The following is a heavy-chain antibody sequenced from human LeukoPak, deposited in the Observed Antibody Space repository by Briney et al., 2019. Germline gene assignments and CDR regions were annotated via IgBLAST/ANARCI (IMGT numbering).Heavy chain of an antibody. Sequence: PGGSLRLSYTVSGFTVSSNSMSWVRQAPGKGLEWVSFIYSDNTHYSDSVKGRFTTSRDNSKNTLYLQMNSLRVEDTAVYYCARRAGAYSHPYDYWGQGTLVTVSS. CDR1: GFTVSSNS. J-gene: IGHJ4*02. CDR3: ARRAGAYSHPYDY. V-gene: IGHV3-53*01. D-gene: IGHD4/OR15-4a*01. CDR2: IYSDNT.